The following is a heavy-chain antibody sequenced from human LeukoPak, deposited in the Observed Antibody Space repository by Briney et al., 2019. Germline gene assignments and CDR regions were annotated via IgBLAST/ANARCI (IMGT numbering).Heavy chain of an antibody. CDR1: GGSISSSIYY. D-gene: IGHD2-2*01. V-gene: IGHV4-39*01. Sequence: SETLSLTCTVSGGSISSSIYYWGWIRQPPGKGLEWIGSIYYSGSTYYNPPLKSRVTISVDTSKNQFSLKLKSVTAADMAVYYCARLADCSSTSCYDHWGQGTLVTVSS. CDR2: IYYSGST. CDR3: ARLADCSSTSCYDH. J-gene: IGHJ4*02.